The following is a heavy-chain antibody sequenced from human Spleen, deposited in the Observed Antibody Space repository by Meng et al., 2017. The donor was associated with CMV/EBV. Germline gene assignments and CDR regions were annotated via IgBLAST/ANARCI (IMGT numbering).Heavy chain of an antibody. CDR3: ARRGSGLNY. CDR2: INPKSGDT. D-gene: IGHD3-16*01. Sequence: ASVKVSCKAFGYTFTGYYLHWVRQAPGQGLEWMGWINPKSGDTRYTQKLQGRVTMSRDTSINTAFLELNRLTSADTAVYYCARRGSGLNYWGQGSLVTVSS. V-gene: IGHV1-2*02. CDR1: GYTFTGYY. J-gene: IGHJ4*02.